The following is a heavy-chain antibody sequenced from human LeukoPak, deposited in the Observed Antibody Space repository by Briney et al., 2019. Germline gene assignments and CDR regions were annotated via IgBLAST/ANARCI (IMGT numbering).Heavy chain of an antibody. Sequence: PSETLSLTCAVYGGSFSGYYWSWIRKSPGKGLEWIGEINHSGNANYNPSLKSRVTISVDTSKNQFSLKLTSETAADTAVYYCASILRFIWGQGTMVTVSS. V-gene: IGHV4-34*01. J-gene: IGHJ3*02. D-gene: IGHD3-3*01. CDR3: ASILRFI. CDR1: GGSFSGYY. CDR2: INHSGNA.